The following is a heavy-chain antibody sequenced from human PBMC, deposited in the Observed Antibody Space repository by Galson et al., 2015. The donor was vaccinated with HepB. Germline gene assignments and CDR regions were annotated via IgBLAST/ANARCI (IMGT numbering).Heavy chain of an antibody. V-gene: IGHV1-18*04. CDR3: AREWTRYCSSTSCERAAFDI. CDR1: GYTFTSYG. D-gene: IGHD2-2*01. Sequence: SVKVSCKASGYTFTSYGISWVRQAPGQGLEWMGWISAYNGNTNYAQKLQGRVTMTTDTSTSTAYMELRSLRSDDTAVYYCAREWTRYCSSTSCERAAFDIWGQGTMVTVSS. CDR2: ISAYNGNT. J-gene: IGHJ3*02.